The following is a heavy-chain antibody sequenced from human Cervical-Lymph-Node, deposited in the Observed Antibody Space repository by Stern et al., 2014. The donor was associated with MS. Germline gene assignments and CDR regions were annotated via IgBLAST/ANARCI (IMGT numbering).Heavy chain of an antibody. CDR2: ILPMSDIQ. D-gene: IGHD6-13*01. CDR3: ARPRNIPAVDDAFDL. V-gene: IGHV1-69*09. CDR1: GGTFGSYT. Sequence: QVQLVQSGAEVKRPGSSVRVSCKASGGTFGSYTISWVRQAPGHGLEWMGRILPMSDIQTDVKEFQDRVTIPANKSTSTGYMELNSLRSDDTAMYYCARPRNIPAVDDAFDLWGQGKMVTVLS. J-gene: IGHJ3*01.